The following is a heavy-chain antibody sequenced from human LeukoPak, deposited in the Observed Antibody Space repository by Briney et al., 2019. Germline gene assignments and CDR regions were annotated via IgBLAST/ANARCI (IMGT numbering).Heavy chain of an antibody. V-gene: IGHV4-34*01. J-gene: IGHJ4*02. CDR2: INHSGST. CDR1: GGSFSGYY. D-gene: IGHD3-16*02. CDR3: ARGGYKTYYDYVWGSYRSLFFDY. Sequence: PSETLSLTCAVYGGSFSGYYWSWIRQPPGKGLEWIGGINHSGSTNYNPSLKSRVTISVDTSKNQFSLKLSSVTAADTAVYYCARGGYKTYYDYVWGSYRSLFFDYWGQGTLVTVSS.